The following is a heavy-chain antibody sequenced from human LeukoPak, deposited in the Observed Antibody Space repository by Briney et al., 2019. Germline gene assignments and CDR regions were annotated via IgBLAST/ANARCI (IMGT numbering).Heavy chain of an antibody. Sequence: PGGSLRLSCAASGFTFSSYAMSWVRQAPGKGLEWVSAISGSGGSTYYADSVKGRFTISRDKSKNTLYLQMNSLRAEDTAVYYCAKVPGYYYDSSGYYYFDYWGRGTLVTVSS. CDR1: GFTFSSYA. J-gene: IGHJ4*02. D-gene: IGHD3-22*01. V-gene: IGHV3-23*01. CDR3: AKVPGYYYDSSGYYYFDY. CDR2: ISGSGGST.